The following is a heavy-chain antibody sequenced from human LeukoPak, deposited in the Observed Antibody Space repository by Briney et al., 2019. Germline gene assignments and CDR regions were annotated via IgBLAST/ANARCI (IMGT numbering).Heavy chain of an antibody. CDR2: ISSSSSTI. CDR1: GFTFSDYY. CDR3: ATSDPAVAGPPRRDY. V-gene: IGHV3-11*04. J-gene: IGHJ4*02. D-gene: IGHD6-19*01. Sequence: TGGSLRLSCAASGFTFSDYYMSWIRQAPGKGLEWVSYISSSSSTIYYADSVKGRFTISRDNAKNSLYLQMNSLRAEDTAVYYCATSDPAVAGPPRRDYWGQGTLVTVSS.